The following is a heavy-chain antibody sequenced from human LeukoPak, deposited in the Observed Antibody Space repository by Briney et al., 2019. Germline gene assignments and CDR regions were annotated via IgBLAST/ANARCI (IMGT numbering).Heavy chain of an antibody. CDR3: VRDRELTY. CDR1: GGSVSSGSYY. D-gene: IGHD5-24*01. CDR2: IYYSGST. V-gene: IGHV4-61*01. Sequence: SETLSLTCTVSGGSVSSGSYYWSWIRQPPGKGLEWIGYIYYSGSTNYNPSLKSRVTISADTSKNQFSLKLSSVTAADTAVYYCVRDRELTYWGQGTLVTVSS. J-gene: IGHJ4*02.